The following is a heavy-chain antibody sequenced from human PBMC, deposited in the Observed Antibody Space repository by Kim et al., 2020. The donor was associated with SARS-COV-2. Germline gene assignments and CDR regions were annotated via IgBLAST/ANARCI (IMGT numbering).Heavy chain of an antibody. Sequence: GESLKISCAASGLTFSDSSMHWVRQASGKGLEWVGRIRRKADNYATAYAASVKGRFTISRDDSKNTAYLQMSSLKTEDTAVYYCIYDFWSGYSPNPQDDYWGQGTLVTVSS. V-gene: IGHV3-73*01. CDR2: IRRKADNYAT. CDR3: IYDFWSGYSPNPQDDY. CDR1: GLTFSDSS. J-gene: IGHJ4*02. D-gene: IGHD3-3*01.